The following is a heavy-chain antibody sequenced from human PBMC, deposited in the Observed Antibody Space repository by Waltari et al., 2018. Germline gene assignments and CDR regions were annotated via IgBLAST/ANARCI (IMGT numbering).Heavy chain of an antibody. Sequence: QVQLVQSGAEVKKPGASVKVSCKASGYTFTGYYMHWVRPAPGQGLEWMGWINPNSGGTNYAQKFQGRVTMTRDTSISTAYMELSRLRSDDTAVYYCAREWLVRKNRGSPPDAFDIWGQGTMVTVSS. CDR3: AREWLVRKNRGSPPDAFDI. D-gene: IGHD6-19*01. CDR1: GYTFTGYY. V-gene: IGHV1-2*02. CDR2: INPNSGGT. J-gene: IGHJ3*02.